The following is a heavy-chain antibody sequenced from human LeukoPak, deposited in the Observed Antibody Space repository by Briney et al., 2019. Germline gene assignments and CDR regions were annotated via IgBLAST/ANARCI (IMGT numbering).Heavy chain of an antibody. D-gene: IGHD6-19*01. Sequence: SETLSLTCAVYGGSFSGYYWSWIRRPPGKGLEWIGEINHSGSTNYNPSLKSRVTISVDTSKNQFSLKLSSVTAADTAVYYCARPRGGSGWYGWAFDIWGQGTMVTVSS. CDR3: ARPRGGSGWYGWAFDI. CDR1: GGSFSGYY. V-gene: IGHV4-34*01. CDR2: INHSGST. J-gene: IGHJ3*02.